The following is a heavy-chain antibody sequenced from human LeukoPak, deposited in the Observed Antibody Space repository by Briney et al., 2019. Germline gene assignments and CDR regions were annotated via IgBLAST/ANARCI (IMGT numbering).Heavy chain of an antibody. CDR1: GFTFSNYG. CDR2: IWYDGNYT. CDR3: AREYYYDSSGSYSYYFDY. D-gene: IGHD3-22*01. J-gene: IGHJ4*02. Sequence: GGSLRLSCAASGFTFSNYGMHWVRQAPGKGLEWVAVIWYDGNYTYYADSVQGRFTISRDNSKNTLYLQMNSLRAEDTSVYYCAREYYYDSSGSYSYYFDYWGQGTLVTASS. V-gene: IGHV3-33*01.